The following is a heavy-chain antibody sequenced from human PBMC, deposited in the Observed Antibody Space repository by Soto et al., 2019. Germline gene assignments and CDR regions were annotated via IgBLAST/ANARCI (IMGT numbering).Heavy chain of an antibody. CDR3: ARDNTVTTGWVDP. J-gene: IGHJ5*02. CDR2: ISYDGSNK. D-gene: IGHD4-4*01. CDR1: GFTFSNYP. Sequence: QVQLVESGAGVVQPGRSLRLSCAASGFTFSNYPMHWVRQAPGKGLEWVAVISYDGSNKYYADSVKGRFTISRDNSKNTLYLQMSRLRVEDTAVYYCARDNTVTTGWVDPWGQGTLVTVSS. V-gene: IGHV3-30-3*01.